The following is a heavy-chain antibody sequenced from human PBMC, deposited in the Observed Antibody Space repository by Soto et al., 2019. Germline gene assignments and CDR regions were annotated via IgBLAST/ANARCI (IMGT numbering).Heavy chain of an antibody. J-gene: IGHJ6*02. D-gene: IGHD5-18*01. V-gene: IGHV4-59*08. CDR3: ARRIQYYYGLDV. CDR1: RGAISSYY. Sequence: QVQLQESGPGLVKPSETLSLTCTVSRGAISSYYWTWIRQPPGKGLEWIGYIYNSGGTNYNPSLKSRVTIELDTSKNQFSLRLTSVTAADTAIYYCARRIQYYYGLDVWGQGTTVTVAS. CDR2: IYNSGGT.